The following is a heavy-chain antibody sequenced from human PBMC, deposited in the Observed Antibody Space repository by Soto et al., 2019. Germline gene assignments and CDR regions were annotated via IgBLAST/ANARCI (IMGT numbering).Heavy chain of an antibody. CDR1: GASLSRYY. CDR3: VRDGTKNLRDRFEP. J-gene: IGHJ5*02. D-gene: IGHD1-26*01. CDR2: IYATGDT. V-gene: IGHV4-4*07. Sequence: PSETLSLTCNVSGASLSRYYWSWIRQPPGKGLEWIGRIYATGDTDYNPSLKSRISMSVDMSKKQFSLMLRSVTAADTAIYYCVRDGTKNLRDRFEPWGRGILVTVSS.